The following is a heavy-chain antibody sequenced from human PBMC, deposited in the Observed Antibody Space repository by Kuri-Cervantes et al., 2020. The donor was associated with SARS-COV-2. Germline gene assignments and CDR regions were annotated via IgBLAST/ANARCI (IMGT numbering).Heavy chain of an antibody. V-gene: IGHV4-34*01. CDR3: ARCPWGDGFDY. J-gene: IGHJ4*02. CDR1: GESFSGYY. Sequence: GSLRLSCAFYGESFSGYYWNWIRQSPGKGLEWIGEVNHRGSTNYNPSLKSRVTISVDTSKNQFSLKLGSVTAADTAVYYCARCPWGDGFDYWGQGTLVTVSS. D-gene: IGHD5-24*01. CDR2: VNHRGST.